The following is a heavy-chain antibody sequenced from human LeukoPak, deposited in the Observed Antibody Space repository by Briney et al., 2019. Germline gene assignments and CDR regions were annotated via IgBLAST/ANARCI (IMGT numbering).Heavy chain of an antibody. CDR2: IIPILGIA. D-gene: IGHD6-13*01. V-gene: IGHV1-69*02. CDR3: ARALPLVRGIAAAAYSNWFDP. Sequence: SVKVSCKASGYTFTAYYMHWVRQAPGQGLEWMGRIIPILGIANYAQKFQGRVTITADKSTSTAYMELSSLRSEDTAVYYCARALPLVRGIAAAAYSNWFDPWGQGTLVTVSS. J-gene: IGHJ5*02. CDR1: GYTFTAYY.